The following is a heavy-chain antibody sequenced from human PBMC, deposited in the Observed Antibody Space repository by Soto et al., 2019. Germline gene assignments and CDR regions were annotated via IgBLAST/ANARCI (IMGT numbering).Heavy chain of an antibody. CDR1: GYTVTSYD. J-gene: IGHJ5*02. Sequence: QVQLVQSGAEVKKPGASVKVSCKASGYTVTSYDINWVRQATGQGHEWMRWMNPNSGNTGSAQKFQGRVTRTRNTSISTAYMELSSMRSEDTAGYYCARGLGIAAAGSLDWFDPWGQGTLVTVSS. CDR2: MNPNSGNT. V-gene: IGHV1-8*01. D-gene: IGHD6-13*01. CDR3: ARGLGIAAAGSLDWFDP.